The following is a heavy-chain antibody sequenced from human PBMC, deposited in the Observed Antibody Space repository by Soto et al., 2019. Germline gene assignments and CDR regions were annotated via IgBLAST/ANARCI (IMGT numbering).Heavy chain of an antibody. J-gene: IGHJ4*02. D-gene: IGHD3-10*01. CDR2: INHSGST. CDR3: ARDYGPRRFSYFDY. CDR1: GGSFSGYY. V-gene: IGHV4-34*01. Sequence: SETLSLTCAVYGGSFSGYYWSWIRQPPGKGLEWIGEINHSGSTNYNPSLKSRVTISVDTSKNQFSLKLSSVTAADTAVYYCARDYGPRRFSYFDYWGQGTLVTVSS.